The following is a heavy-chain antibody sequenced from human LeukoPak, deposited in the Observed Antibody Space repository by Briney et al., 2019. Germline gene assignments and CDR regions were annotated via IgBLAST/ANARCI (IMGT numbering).Heavy chain of an antibody. CDR1: GDPISSNNYS. J-gene: IGHJ4*02. D-gene: IGHD6-6*01. CDR2: VYYNGST. V-gene: IGHV4-39*07. Sequence: SETLPLTCTVSGDPISSNNYSWGWIRQPPGKGLEWIGSVYYNGSTYYNPSLKSRVTISVDTSKNQISLKLSSVTAADTAVYYCVKSSFAATNIYSYFDYWGQGTLVTVSS. CDR3: VKSSFAATNIYSYFDY.